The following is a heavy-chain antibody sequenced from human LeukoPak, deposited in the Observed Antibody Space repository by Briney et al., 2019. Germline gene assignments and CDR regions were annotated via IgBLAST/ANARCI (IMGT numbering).Heavy chain of an antibody. V-gene: IGHV3-23*01. CDR3: AKQPNWNDLGRLHP. J-gene: IGHJ5*02. CDR2: ITGTGSTT. Sequence: GGSLRLSCSASGFTFSTYAMTWVRQAPGKGLNRVSRITGTGSTTQYAESVKGRFTISRDNSRNTLYLQMNSLRVAHPAVYYCAKQPNWNDLGRLHPWGEGPLDSVPS. CDR1: GFTFSTYA. D-gene: IGHD1-1*01.